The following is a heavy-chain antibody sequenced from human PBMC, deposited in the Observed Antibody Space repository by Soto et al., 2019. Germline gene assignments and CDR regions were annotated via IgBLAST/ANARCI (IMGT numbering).Heavy chain of an antibody. CDR1: GFTFSSYA. V-gene: IGHV3-23*01. CDR3: AKDLYCSSTSCYLPFEY. J-gene: IGHJ4*02. CDR2: ISGSGGST. D-gene: IGHD2-2*01. Sequence: EVQLLESGGGLVQPGGSLRLSCAASGFTFSSYAMSWVRQAPGKGLEWVSAISGSGGSTYYADSVKGRFTISRDNSKNTLYLQMNSLRAEDTAVYYCAKDLYCSSTSCYLPFEYWGQGTLVTVSS.